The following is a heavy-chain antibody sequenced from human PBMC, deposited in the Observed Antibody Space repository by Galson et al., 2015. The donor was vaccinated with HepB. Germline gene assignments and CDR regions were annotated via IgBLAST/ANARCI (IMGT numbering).Heavy chain of an antibody. J-gene: IGHJ6*02. CDR3: VKDWEGSTCPCMDV. D-gene: IGHD1-26*01. Sequence: SLRLSCAASGFTFRSHAMSWVRQAPGKGLEWVSSISGSGDDTYNADSVKDRFTISRDNSKNTVFLQMNSLRAEDSALYYCVKDWEGSTCPCMDVWGQGTTVTVSS. CDR2: ISGSGDDT. V-gene: IGHV3-23*01. CDR1: GFTFRSHA.